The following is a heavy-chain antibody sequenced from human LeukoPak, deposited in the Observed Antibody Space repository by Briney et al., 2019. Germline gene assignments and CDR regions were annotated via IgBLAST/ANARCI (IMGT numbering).Heavy chain of an antibody. CDR1: GFTFSSYA. J-gene: IGHJ6*02. Sequence: PGGSLRLSCAASGFTFSSYAMHWVRQAPGKGLEWVAVISYDGSNKYYADSVKGRFTISRDNSKNTLYLQMNSLRAEDTAVYYCARVAGGSSWYRYYYYGMDVWGQGTTVTVSS. D-gene: IGHD6-13*01. V-gene: IGHV3-30-3*01. CDR3: ARVAGGSSWYRYYYYGMDV. CDR2: ISYDGSNK.